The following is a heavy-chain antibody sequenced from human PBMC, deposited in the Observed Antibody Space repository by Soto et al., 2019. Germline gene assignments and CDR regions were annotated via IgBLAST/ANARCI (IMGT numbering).Heavy chain of an antibody. V-gene: IGHV2-5*01. J-gene: IGHJ4*02. CDR1: GFSLTTNRVG. D-gene: IGHD3-22*01. CDR2: IYGNDDK. CDR3: AHRPHYYYDSSGYYFH. Sequence: SGPTLVNPTQTLTLTCTFSGFSLTTNRVGVGWIRQPPGKALEWLALIYGNDDKEYNPSLKSRLTIIKDISKDQMALTVTNVDPVATTTYYCAHRPHYYYDSSGYYFHWGQGTLVTAPQ.